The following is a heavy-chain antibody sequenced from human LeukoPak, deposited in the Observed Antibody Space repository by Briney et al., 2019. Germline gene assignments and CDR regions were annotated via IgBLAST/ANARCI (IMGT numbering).Heavy chain of an antibody. CDR2: IYHSGST. Sequence: SETLSLTCTVSGGSISSGGYYWSWIRQPPGKGLEWIGYIYHSGSTYYNPSLKSRVTISVDRSKNQFSLKLSSVTAADTAVYYCARVGSEAIFGVVTADYWGQGTLVTVSS. J-gene: IGHJ4*02. D-gene: IGHD3-3*01. CDR1: GGSISSGGYY. CDR3: ARVGSEAIFGVVTADY. V-gene: IGHV4-30-2*01.